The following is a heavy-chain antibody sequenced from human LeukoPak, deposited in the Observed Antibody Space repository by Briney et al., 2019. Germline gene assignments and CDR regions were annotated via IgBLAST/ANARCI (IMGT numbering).Heavy chain of an antibody. V-gene: IGHV5-10-1*01. CDR1: GYSFTSYW. Sequence: GESLRISCKGSGYSFTSYWISWVRQMPGKGLEWMGRIDPSDSYTNYSPSFQGHITISADRSISTAYLQWSSLKASDTAMYYCATLPPPWGSPSDYWGQGTLVTVSS. J-gene: IGHJ4*02. CDR3: ATLPPPWGSPSDY. CDR2: IDPSDSYT. D-gene: IGHD3-16*01.